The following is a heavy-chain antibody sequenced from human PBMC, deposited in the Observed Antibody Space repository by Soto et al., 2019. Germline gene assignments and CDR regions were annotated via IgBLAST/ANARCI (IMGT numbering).Heavy chain of an antibody. V-gene: IGHV3-66*02. CDR3: AKGGLRIVVVWSRDDAFEK. CDR2: IYAGAST. D-gene: IGHD3-22*01. J-gene: IGHJ3*02. CDR1: GFIVSRSY. Sequence: PGGTMRLSCAASGFIVSRSYMSWVRQAPGKGLEWVSVIYAGASTYYADSVKGRFTISRDNSKNTLYLQMNSLRAEDTAVYYCAKGGLRIVVVWSRDDAFEKWGQGTTVSV.